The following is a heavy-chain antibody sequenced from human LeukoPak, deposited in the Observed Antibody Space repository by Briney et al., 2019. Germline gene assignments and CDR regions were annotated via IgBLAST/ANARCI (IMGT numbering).Heavy chain of an antibody. Sequence: SETLSLTCAVYGGSFSGYYWSWIRQPPGKGLEWIGEINHSGSTNYNPSLKSRVTISVDTSKNQFSLKLSSVTAADTAVYYCARRRPSSNPGGVWFDPWGQGTLVTVSS. J-gene: IGHJ5*02. CDR1: GGSFSGYY. V-gene: IGHV4-34*01. CDR2: INHSGST. D-gene: IGHD2-8*02. CDR3: ARRRPSSNPGGVWFDP.